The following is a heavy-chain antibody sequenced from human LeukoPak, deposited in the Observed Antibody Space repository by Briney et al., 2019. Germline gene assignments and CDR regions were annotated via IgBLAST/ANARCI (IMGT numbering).Heavy chain of an antibody. CDR2: ISGSGGST. J-gene: IGHJ6*03. CDR1: GFTFSSYA. D-gene: IGHD1-26*01. CDR3: AKGRGGGSYRNYYMDV. V-gene: IGHV3-23*01. Sequence: GGSLRLSCAASGFTFSSYAMSWVRQAPGKGLEWVSAISGSGGSTYYADSAKGRFTISRDNSKNTLYLQMNSLRAEDTAVYYCAKGRGGGSYRNYYMDVWGKGTTVTVSS.